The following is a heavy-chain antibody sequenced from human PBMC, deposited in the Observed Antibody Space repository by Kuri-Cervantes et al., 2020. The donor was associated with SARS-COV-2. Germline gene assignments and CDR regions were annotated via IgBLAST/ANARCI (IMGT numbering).Heavy chain of an antibody. V-gene: IGHV4-59*08. CDR2: IYYSGST. J-gene: IGHJ4*02. Sequence: SETLSLTCTASGGSISSHYWSWIRQPPGKGLEWSGYIYYSGSTNYNPSLKSRVTISVDTSNNHVSLRLTTATAADTAVYYCGRVSWLQLWRRYSDSWGQGALVTVSS. CDR3: GRVSWLQLWRRYSDS. CDR1: GGSISSHY. D-gene: IGHD5-24*01.